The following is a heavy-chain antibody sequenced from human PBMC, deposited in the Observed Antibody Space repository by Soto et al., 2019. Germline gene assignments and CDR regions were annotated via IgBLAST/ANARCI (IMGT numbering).Heavy chain of an antibody. CDR1: GFVFRSYW. CDR2: INQDGSEK. D-gene: IGHD6-19*01. V-gene: IGHV3-7*01. Sequence: GGSLRLSCAASGFVFRSYWMSWVRQAPGKGLEWVANINQDGSEKYYVDSVRGRFIISRDNAENSLYLQMNSLRAEDTALYYCARDGVAAGFYVDNWGQGTLVTVSS. J-gene: IGHJ4*02. CDR3: ARDGVAAGFYVDN.